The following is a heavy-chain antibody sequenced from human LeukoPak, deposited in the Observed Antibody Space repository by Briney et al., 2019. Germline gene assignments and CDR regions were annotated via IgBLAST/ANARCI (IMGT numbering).Heavy chain of an antibody. Sequence: PGGSLRLSCAASGFTFSSYWMHWVRQAPGKGLVWVSRINSDGSSTSYADSVKGRFTISRDNAKNTLYLQMNSLRAEDTAVYYCARDRPYYYDSGGYYATQFDYWGQGTLVTVSS. CDR3: ARDRPYYYDSGGYYATQFDY. V-gene: IGHV3-74*01. J-gene: IGHJ4*02. CDR2: INSDGSST. CDR1: GFTFSSYW. D-gene: IGHD3-22*01.